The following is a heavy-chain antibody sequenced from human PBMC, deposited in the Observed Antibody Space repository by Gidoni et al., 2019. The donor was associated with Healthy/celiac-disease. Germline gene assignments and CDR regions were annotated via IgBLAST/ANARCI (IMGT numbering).Heavy chain of an antibody. Sequence: QVQLVQSGASVKKPGSSVQVSCKASGGSFSSYAISWVRQAPGQGLEWRGGIIPSFGTANYAQKFQGRVTITADESTSTAYMELSSLRSEDTAVYYCARDEKPVDYYYGMDVWGQGTTVTVSS. CDR1: GGSFSSYA. V-gene: IGHV1-69*01. D-gene: IGHD2-15*01. J-gene: IGHJ6*02. CDR2: IIPSFGTA. CDR3: ARDEKPVDYYYGMDV.